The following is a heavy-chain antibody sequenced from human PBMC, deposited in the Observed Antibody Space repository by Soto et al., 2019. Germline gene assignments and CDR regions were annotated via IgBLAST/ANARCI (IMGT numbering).Heavy chain of an antibody. CDR1: GFNFSSYD. D-gene: IGHD3-22*01. J-gene: IGHJ4*02. V-gene: IGHV3-13*01. CDR3: ARQGYDSSGYQRYYFDY. Sequence: GGSLRLSCAASGFNFSSYDMHWVRQATGKGLEWVSAIGTAGDTYYPGSVKGRFTTSRENAKNSLYLQMNSLRAEDTAVYYCARQGYDSSGYQRYYFDYWGQGTLVTVSS. CDR2: IGTAGDT.